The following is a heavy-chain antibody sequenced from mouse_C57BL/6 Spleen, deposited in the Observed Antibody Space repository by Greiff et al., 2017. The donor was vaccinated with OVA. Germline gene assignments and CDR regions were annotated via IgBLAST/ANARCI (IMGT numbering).Heavy chain of an antibody. V-gene: IGHV2-6*03. CDR3: ARDGTRTDWYFDV. Sequence: QVQLQQSGPGLVAPSQSLSITCTVSGFSLTSYGVHWVRQPPGKGLEWLVVIWSDGSTTYNSALKSRLSISKDNSKSQVFLKMNSLQTDDTAMYYCARDGTRTDWYFDVWGTGTTVTVSS. D-gene: IGHD3-3*01. CDR1: GFSLTSYG. J-gene: IGHJ1*03. CDR2: IWSDGST.